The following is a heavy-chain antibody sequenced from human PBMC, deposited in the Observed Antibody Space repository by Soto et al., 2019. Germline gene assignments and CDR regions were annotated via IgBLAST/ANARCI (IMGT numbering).Heavy chain of an antibody. CDR3: ARVRRAGAGRGGFDFDY. J-gene: IGHJ4*02. Sequence: EVQLVETGGGLIQPGGSLRLSCAASGFTVSSNYMSWVRQAPGKGLEWVSVIYSGGSTYYADSVKGRFTISRDNSKNTLYLQMNSLRAEDTAVYYCARVRRAGAGRGGFDFDYWGQGTLVTVSS. V-gene: IGHV3-53*02. CDR1: GFTVSSNY. D-gene: IGHD6-19*01. CDR2: IYSGGST.